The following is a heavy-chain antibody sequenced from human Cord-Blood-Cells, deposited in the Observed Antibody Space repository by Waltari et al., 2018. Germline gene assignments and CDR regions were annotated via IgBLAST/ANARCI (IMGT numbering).Heavy chain of an antibody. CDR1: GYTFTSSG. Sequence: QVQLVQSGAEVKKPGASVKVSCKASGYTFTSSGISWVRQAPGHGLEWMGWISAYNGNTNYAQKLQGRVTMTTDTSTSTAYMELRSLRSDDTAVYYCARSPSYYDILTGYYYYYYMDVWGKGTTVTVSS. V-gene: IGHV1-18*01. CDR3: ARSPSYYDILTGYYYYYYMDV. CDR2: ISAYNGNT. J-gene: IGHJ6*03. D-gene: IGHD3-9*01.